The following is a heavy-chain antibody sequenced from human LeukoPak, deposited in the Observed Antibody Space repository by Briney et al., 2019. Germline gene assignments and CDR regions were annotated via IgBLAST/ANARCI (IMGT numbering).Heavy chain of an antibody. Sequence: ASVKVSCKASGYTFTNYGISRVRQTPGEGFEWMGWIIANNGNTNYAQKFQGRVTLTTDTSTTTAYMELRSLRSDDTAVYYCARDRYCSSARCYAYYSDGMDVWGQGTTVTVSS. V-gene: IGHV1-18*04. CDR3: ARDRYCSSARCYAYYSDGMDV. D-gene: IGHD2-2*01. CDR1: GYTFTNYG. J-gene: IGHJ6*02. CDR2: IIANNGNT.